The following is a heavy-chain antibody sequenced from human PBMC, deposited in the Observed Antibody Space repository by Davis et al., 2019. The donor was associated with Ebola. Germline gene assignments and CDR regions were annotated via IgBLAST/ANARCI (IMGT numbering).Heavy chain of an antibody. CDR3: ARGLYSSSWGHYYYYGMDV. Sequence: GGSLRLSCAASGFTVSSNYMSWVRQAPGKGLEWVSVIYSGGSTYYADSVKGRFTISRDNSKNTLYLQMNSLRAEDTAVYYCARGLYSSSWGHYYYYGMDVWGQGTTVTVSS. D-gene: IGHD6-6*01. V-gene: IGHV3-66*01. CDR1: GFTVSSNY. J-gene: IGHJ6*02. CDR2: IYSGGST.